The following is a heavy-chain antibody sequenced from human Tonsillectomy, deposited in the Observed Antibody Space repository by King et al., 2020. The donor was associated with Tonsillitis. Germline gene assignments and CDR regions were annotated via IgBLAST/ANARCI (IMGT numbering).Heavy chain of an antibody. CDR2: IKQDGSEK. V-gene: IGHV3-7*01. D-gene: IGHD2-2*01. CDR1: GFTFSSYW. CDR3: ARGPEHQLPNYWFDP. J-gene: IGHJ5*02. Sequence: VQLVESGGGLVQPGGSLRLSCAASGFTFSSYWMNWVRQAPGKGLEWVANIKQDGSEKYYVDSVKGRFTISRDNAKNSLYLQMNSLRAEDTAVYYCARGPEHQLPNYWFDPWGQGTLVTVSS.